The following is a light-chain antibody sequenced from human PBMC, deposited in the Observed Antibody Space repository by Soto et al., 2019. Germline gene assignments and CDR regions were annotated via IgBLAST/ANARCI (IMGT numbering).Light chain of an antibody. CDR1: SSDVGAYDY. V-gene: IGLV2-8*01. CDR2: EIN. Sequence: QSFLPQPPSASGSPGQSVTISCTGTSSDVGAYDYVSWYQQHPGKAPKLMIYEINKRPSGVPDRFSGSKSGNTASLTVSGLQAEDEADCYCSSFAGSNNFPYVLGTGTKV. CDR3: SSFAGSNNFPYV. J-gene: IGLJ1*01.